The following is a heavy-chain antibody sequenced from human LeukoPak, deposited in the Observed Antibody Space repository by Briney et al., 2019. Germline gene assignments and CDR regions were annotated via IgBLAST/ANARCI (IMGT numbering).Heavy chain of an antibody. J-gene: IGHJ3*02. CDR2: IKSKTDGGTT. CDR1: GFTFGNCW. CDR3: TTAPTYYYDSSGYYFYAFDI. Sequence: GGSLRLSCAVSGFTFGNCWMSWVRQSPGKGLEWVGRIKSKTDGGTTDYAAPVKGRLTISRDDSKNTLYLQMNSLKTEDTAVYYCTTAPTYYYDSSGYYFYAFDIWGQGTMVTVSS. D-gene: IGHD3-22*01. V-gene: IGHV3-15*01.